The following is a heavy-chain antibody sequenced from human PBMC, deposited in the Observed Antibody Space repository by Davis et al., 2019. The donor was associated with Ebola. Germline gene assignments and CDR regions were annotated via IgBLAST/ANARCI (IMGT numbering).Heavy chain of an antibody. CDR2: INTDGSST. D-gene: IGHD2-2*01. CDR3: ARSSYQPDW. CDR1: GFTFSTYA. Sequence: GESLKISCAGSGFTFSTYAMTWVRQAPGKGLVWVSRINTDGSSTDYADSVKGRFTISRDNARNTVSLQMNSLRAEDTALYYCARSSYQPDWWGQGTLVTVSS. J-gene: IGHJ4*02. V-gene: IGHV3-74*01.